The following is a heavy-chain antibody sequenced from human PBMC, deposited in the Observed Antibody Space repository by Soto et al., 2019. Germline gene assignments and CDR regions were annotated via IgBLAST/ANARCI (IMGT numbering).Heavy chain of an antibody. V-gene: IGHV3-23*01. Sequence: GGSLRLSCAASGFTFSSYAMSWVRQAPGKGLEWVSAISGSGGSTYYADSVKGRFTISRDNSKNTLYLQMNSLRAEDTAVYYCAKDGSDTAMVADYYYYGMDVRGQGTTVTVSS. CDR1: GFTFSSYA. D-gene: IGHD5-18*01. CDR3: AKDGSDTAMVADYYYYGMDV. CDR2: ISGSGGST. J-gene: IGHJ6*02.